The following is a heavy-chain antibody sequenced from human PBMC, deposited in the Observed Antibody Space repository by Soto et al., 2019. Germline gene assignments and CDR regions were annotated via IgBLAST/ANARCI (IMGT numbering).Heavy chain of an antibody. CDR3: ARFTMVPATTAGYSLYYYCLAC. Sequence: QTLILTCTFSGFSLPPGGMCLTWIRRAPGKALEGLSLIDWDDVKYYITSLKTRLTISTDTSKNQVVLTMTNMDPVYTAYYCRARFTMVPATTAGYSLYYYCLACWGQGITVTVSS. V-gene: IGHV2-70*13. CDR2: IDWDDVK. J-gene: IGHJ6*02. CDR1: GFSLPPGGMC. D-gene: IGHD1-26*01.